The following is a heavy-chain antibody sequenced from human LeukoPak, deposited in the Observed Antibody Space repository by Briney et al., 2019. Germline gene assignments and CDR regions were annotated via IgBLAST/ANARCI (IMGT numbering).Heavy chain of an antibody. J-gene: IGHJ6*03. CDR3: ARDASLSYCSGGSCYSLYYYMDV. CDR2: INPNSGGT. V-gene: IGHV1-2*02. CDR1: GYTFTGYY. D-gene: IGHD2-15*01. Sequence: ASVKVSCKASGYTFTGYYMHWVRQAPGQGLEWMGWINPNSGGTNYAQKFQGRVTMTRDTSISTAYMELSRLRSDDTAVYYCARDASLSYCSGGSCYSLYYYMDVWGKGTTVTVSS.